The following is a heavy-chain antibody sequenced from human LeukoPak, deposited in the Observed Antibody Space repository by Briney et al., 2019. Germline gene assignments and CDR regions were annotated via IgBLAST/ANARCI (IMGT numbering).Heavy chain of an antibody. D-gene: IGHD2-15*01. V-gene: IGHV4-39*01. CDR3: ARHDHRYRSGVRYYTFNP. CDR1: GGSIRGSSYN. Sequence: PSETLSLTCTVSGGSIRGSSYNWGWIRQPPGEGLEWIASIDYSGNTYYNPSLKSRVTMSVDTSNNQFSLKLSSVTAADTAVYYCARHDHRYRSGVRYYTFNPWGQGTLVTVSS. CDR2: IDYSGNT. J-gene: IGHJ5*02.